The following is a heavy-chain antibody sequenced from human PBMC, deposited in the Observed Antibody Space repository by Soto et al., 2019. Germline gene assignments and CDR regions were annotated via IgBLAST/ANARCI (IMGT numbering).Heavy chain of an antibody. CDR2: ISAYNGNT. V-gene: IGHV1-18*01. D-gene: IGHD2-15*01. CDR3: ARDIVCSVGRCYYYYGMDV. CDR1: GYPSTSYG. J-gene: IGHJ6*02. Sequence: GSVEAYCKASGYPSTSYGISWVRQAPGQGLEWMGWISAYNGNTNYSQKLQGRVTMTTDTSTSTAYMELRSLRSDDTAVYYCARDIVCSVGRCYYYYGMDVWGQGTTVTVS.